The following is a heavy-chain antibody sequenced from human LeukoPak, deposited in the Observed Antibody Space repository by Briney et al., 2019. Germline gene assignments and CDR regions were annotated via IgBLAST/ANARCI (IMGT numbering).Heavy chain of an antibody. CDR3: ARHPAPLYYYDSSGYYRYYFDY. V-gene: IGHV4-39*01. J-gene: IGHJ4*02. CDR1: GGSISSTSYY. D-gene: IGHD3-22*01. CDR2: IHYSGST. Sequence: PSETLSLTCTVSGGSISSTSYYWGWIRQPPGKGLEWIGSIHYSGSTYYNPSLKSRVTISVDTSKNQFSLKLKSVTAADTAVYYCARHPAPLYYYDSSGYYRYYFDYWGQGTLVTVSS.